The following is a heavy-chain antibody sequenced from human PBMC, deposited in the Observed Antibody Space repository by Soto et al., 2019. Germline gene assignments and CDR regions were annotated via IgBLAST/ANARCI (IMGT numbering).Heavy chain of an antibody. CDR2: ISYDGSLQ. Sequence: QAQLVESGGGVVQPGRSLRLSCAASGFAFSSYGMHWVRQAPGTGLEWVAVISYDGSLQHYADSVKGRFTISRDNSKNMVHLQLSRLRAEDTAVYYCVSDRGYGHASVPYSWGQGTLVSVSS. V-gene: IGHV3-30*03. CDR3: VSDRGYGHASVPYS. D-gene: IGHD5-18*01. J-gene: IGHJ4*02. CDR1: GFAFSSYG.